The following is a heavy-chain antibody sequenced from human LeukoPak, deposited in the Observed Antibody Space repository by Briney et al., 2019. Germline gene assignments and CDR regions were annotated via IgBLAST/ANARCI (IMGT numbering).Heavy chain of an antibody. CDR3: ARDVLRFLEWPSYYYYYMDV. CDR2: IIPIFGTA. CDR1: GGTFSSYA. V-gene: IGHV1-69*13. Sequence: SVKVSCKASGGTFSSYAISWVRQAPGQGLEWMGGIIPIFGTANYAQKFQGRVTITADESTSTAYMELSSLRSGDTAVYYCARDVLRFLEWPSYYYYYMDVWGKGTTVTVSS. J-gene: IGHJ6*03. D-gene: IGHD3-3*01.